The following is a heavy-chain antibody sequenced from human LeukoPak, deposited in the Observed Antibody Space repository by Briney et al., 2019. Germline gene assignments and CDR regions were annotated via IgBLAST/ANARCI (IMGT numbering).Heavy chain of an antibody. CDR1: GFTFSSYA. CDR2: ISYDRSNK. V-gene: IGHV3-30*04. CDR3: ARMGRQQLFSLKTWIDY. D-gene: IGHD6-13*01. Sequence: QPGRSLRLSCAASGFTFSSYAMHWVRQAPGKGLEWVAVISYDRSNKYYADSVKGRFTISRDNSKNTLYLQMNSLRAEDTAVYYCARMGRQQLFSLKTWIDYWGQGTLVTVSS. J-gene: IGHJ4*02.